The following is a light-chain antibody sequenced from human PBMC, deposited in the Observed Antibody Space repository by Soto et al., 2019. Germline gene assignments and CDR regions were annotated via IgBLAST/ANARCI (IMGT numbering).Light chain of an antibody. CDR1: SSNIGSHT. J-gene: IGLJ2*01. Sequence: QSVLTQPPSASGTPGQRVTISCSGSSSNIGSHTVNWYQQLPGTAPRLLIYNTYYRPSGVPDRFSGSKSGTSASLAISGLQSEDEADYDCAAWDDSLNGVVFCGGTKLTVL. CDR2: NTY. CDR3: AAWDDSLNGVV. V-gene: IGLV1-44*01.